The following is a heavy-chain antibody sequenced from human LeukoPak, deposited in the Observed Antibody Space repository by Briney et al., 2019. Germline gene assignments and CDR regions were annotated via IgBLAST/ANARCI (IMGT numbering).Heavy chain of an antibody. Sequence: PGVSLRLSCAASGFTFNLFAMNWFRQAPGKGLEWVSLISESGDKTYYADSVKGRFTISRDNSKSTLFLQMNSLRAEDTALYYCAKGAWFDNWGQGTLVTVSS. V-gene: IGHV3-23*01. CDR1: GFTFNLFA. CDR3: AKGAWFDN. CDR2: ISESGDKT. J-gene: IGHJ4*02.